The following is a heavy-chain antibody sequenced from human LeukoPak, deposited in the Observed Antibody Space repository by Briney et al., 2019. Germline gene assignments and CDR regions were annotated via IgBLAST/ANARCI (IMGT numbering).Heavy chain of an antibody. CDR1: GFTFSSYG. CDR2: IWYDGSNK. J-gene: IGHJ6*02. Sequence: GGSLRLSCAASGFTFSSYGMHWVRQAPGKGLEWLAVIWYDGSNKYYADSVKGRFTISRDNSKNTLYLQMNSLRAEDTAVYYCARPPQSYYYYYDMDVWAKGPRSPSP. CDR3: ARPPQSYYYYYDMDV. V-gene: IGHV3-33*01. D-gene: IGHD5-24*01.